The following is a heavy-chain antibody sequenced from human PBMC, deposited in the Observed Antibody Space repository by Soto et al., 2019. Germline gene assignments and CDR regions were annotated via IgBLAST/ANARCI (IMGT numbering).Heavy chain of an antibody. D-gene: IGHD3-10*01. J-gene: IGHJ4*02. CDR2: VSRSSSYI. V-gene: IGHV3-21*01. CDR3: ARCMGFDGSGYAFFDS. Sequence: EVQLVESGGGLVKPGGSLRLSCAASGFTFSGHTINWVRQAPGKGLEWVSSVSRSSSYIYYADSVKGRFTVSRDNAEKSLYLQMNSVRAEDTAIYYCARCMGFDGSGYAFFDSWGQGTLVTVSS. CDR1: GFTFSGHT.